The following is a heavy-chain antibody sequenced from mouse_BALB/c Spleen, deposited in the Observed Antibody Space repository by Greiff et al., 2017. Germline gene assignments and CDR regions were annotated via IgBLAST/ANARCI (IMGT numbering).Heavy chain of an antibody. CDR3: ARNDYYGSSSFAY. V-gene: IGHV2-2*02. CDR1: GFSLTSYG. D-gene: IGHD1-1*01. CDR2: IWSGGST. Sequence: VKLQESGPGLVQPSQSLSITCTVSGFSLTSYGVHWVRQSPGKGLEWLGVIWSGGSTDYNAAFISRLSISKDNSKSQVFFKMNSLQANDTAIYYCARNDYYGSSSFAYWGQGTLVTVSA. J-gene: IGHJ3*01.